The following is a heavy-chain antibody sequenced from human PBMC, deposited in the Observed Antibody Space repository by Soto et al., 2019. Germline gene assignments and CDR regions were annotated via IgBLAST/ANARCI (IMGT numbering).Heavy chain of an antibody. J-gene: IGHJ6*02. V-gene: IGHV3-33*01. CDR2: IWYDGSNK. D-gene: IGHD5-12*01. CDR3: ARDRAVDIVATISGYGMDV. Sequence: QVQLVESGGGVVQPGRSLRLSCAASGFTFSSYGMHWVRQAPGKGLEWVAVIWYDGSNKYYADSVKGRFTISRDNSKNTLYLQMNSLRAEDTAVYYCARDRAVDIVATISGYGMDVWGQGTTVTVSS. CDR1: GFTFSSYG.